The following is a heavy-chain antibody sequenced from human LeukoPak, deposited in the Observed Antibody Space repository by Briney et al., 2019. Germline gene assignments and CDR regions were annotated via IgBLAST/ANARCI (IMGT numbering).Heavy chain of an antibody. V-gene: IGHV1-2*06. Sequence: GASVKVSCKASGYTFSDSYIHFVRQAPGQGLEWMGRINPNSGVTHYAQKFHVRVTMTRDTSMNTAYMQLSGLTSDDTAVYFCARGFMSAAGPCDYWGQGTLVTVSS. D-gene: IGHD6-13*01. CDR2: INPNSGVT. CDR1: GYTFSDSY. CDR3: ARGFMSAAGPCDY. J-gene: IGHJ4*02.